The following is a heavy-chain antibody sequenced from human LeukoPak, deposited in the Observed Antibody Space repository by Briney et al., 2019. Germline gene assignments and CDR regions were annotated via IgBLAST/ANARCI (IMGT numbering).Heavy chain of an antibody. J-gene: IGHJ4*02. D-gene: IGHD2-15*01. Sequence: GGSLRLSCAASGFTVSSSYMSWVRQAPGKGLEWVSVIHSGGKTYYADSVKGRFRISRDNSKNTLYLQMNSLRAQDTAVYYCTRDLNSGGSCWGQGALVTVSS. V-gene: IGHV3-53*01. CDR3: TRDLNSGGSC. CDR1: GFTVSSSY. CDR2: IHSGGKT.